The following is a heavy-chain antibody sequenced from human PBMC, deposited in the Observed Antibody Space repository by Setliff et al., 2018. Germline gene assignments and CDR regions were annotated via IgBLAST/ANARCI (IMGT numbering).Heavy chain of an antibody. V-gene: IGHV4-61*02. D-gene: IGHD3-3*01. CDR1: GGSISTGSYY. CDR2: IYTSGST. Sequence: SETLSLTCTVSGGSISTGSYYWSWIRQPAGKGLEWIGRIYTSGSTNYNPSLKSRITISVDTSKNQLYLKLSSVTAADTAVYYGERGGYYNFWSGYYSSQYYYYGMDVWGQGTTVTVSS. CDR3: ERGGYYNFWSGYYSSQYYYYGMDV. J-gene: IGHJ6*02.